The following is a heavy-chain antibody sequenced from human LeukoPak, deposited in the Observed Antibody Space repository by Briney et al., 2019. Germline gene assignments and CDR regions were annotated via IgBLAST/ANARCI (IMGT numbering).Heavy chain of an antibody. CDR1: GGSISSYY. D-gene: IGHD3-22*01. CDR3: AREQAYYYDSSGYHFDY. CDR2: IYTSGST. Sequence: SETLSLTCTVSGGSISSYYWSWVRQPAGTGLEWIGRIYTSGSTNYNPSLKSRVTMSVDTSKNQFSLRLSSVTAADTAVYYCAREQAYYYDSSGYHFDYWGQGTLVTVSS. J-gene: IGHJ4*02. V-gene: IGHV4-4*07.